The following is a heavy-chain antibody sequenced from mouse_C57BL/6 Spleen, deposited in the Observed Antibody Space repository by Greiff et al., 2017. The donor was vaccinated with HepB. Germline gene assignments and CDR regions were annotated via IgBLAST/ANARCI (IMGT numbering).Heavy chain of an antibody. CDR3: ARDMDYGSSPYWYFDV. D-gene: IGHD1-1*01. J-gene: IGHJ1*03. V-gene: IGHV5-16*01. CDR2: INYDGSST. Sequence: EVQLVESEGGLVQPGRSMKLSCTASGFTFSDYYMAWVRQVPEKGLEWVANINYDGSSTYYLDSLKSRFIISRDNAKNILYLQMSSLKSEDTVTYYGARDMDYGSSPYWYFDVWGTGTTVTVSS. CDR1: GFTFSDYY.